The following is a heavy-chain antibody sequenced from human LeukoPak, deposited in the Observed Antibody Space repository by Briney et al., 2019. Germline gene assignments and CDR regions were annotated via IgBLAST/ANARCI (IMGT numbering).Heavy chain of an antibody. J-gene: IGHJ4*02. V-gene: IGHV3-23*01. CDR1: GFTFSNYA. CDR3: ARRQTSSSLLYYFDY. CDR2: ITGSGGNT. Sequence: GASLRLSCAASGFTFSNYAMSWVRQAPGKGLEWVSAITGSGGNTYYADSVKGRFTISRDNSKNTVFLQMNSLRAEDTAVYYCARRQTSSSLLYYFDYWGQGTLVTVSS. D-gene: IGHD6-6*01.